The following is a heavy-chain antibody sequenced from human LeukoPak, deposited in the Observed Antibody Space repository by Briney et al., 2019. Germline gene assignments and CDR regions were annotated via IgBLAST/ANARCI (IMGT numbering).Heavy chain of an antibody. CDR2: INPNSGGT. CDR1: GYTFTGYY. V-gene: IGHV1-2*02. J-gene: IGHJ3*02. CDR3: ARVTRKVGAPPHDAFDI. D-gene: IGHD1-26*01. Sequence: ASVKVSCKASGYTFTGYYMHWVRQAPGQGLEWMGWINPNSGGTNYAQKFQGRVTMTRDTSISTAYMELSRLRSDDTAVYYCARVTRKVGAPPHDAFDIWGQGTMVTVSS.